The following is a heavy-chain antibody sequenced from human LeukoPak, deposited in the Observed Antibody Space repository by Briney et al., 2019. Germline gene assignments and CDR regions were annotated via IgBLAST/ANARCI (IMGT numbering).Heavy chain of an antibody. CDR3: ARSSPYLFWFDP. V-gene: IGHV1-8*01. J-gene: IGHJ5*02. CDR2: MNPNSGKT. CDR1: GYTFTSYD. Sequence: ASVKVSCKASGYTFTSYDINWVRQATGQGLEWMGWMNPNSGKTGYAQKFQGRVTMTRNTSISTAYMELRSLRSEDTAVYYCARSSPYLFWFDPWGQGTLVTVSS. D-gene: IGHD2-21*01.